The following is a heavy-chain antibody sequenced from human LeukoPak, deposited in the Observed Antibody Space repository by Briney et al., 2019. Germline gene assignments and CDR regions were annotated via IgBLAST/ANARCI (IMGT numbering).Heavy chain of an antibody. CDR2: ISRNSGRI. J-gene: IGHJ6*02. D-gene: IGHD2-2*01. CDR1: AYNFDDYA. Sequence: GGSLRLSCAASAYNFDDYAIRWVRQAPGKGLEWVSGISRNSGRIGYAPSVKGRFTISRDNAKSSLYLQMTSLTAEDTALYYCVSFGDNRECQDGMDVWGQGTTVTVSS. CDR3: VSFGDNRECQDGMDV. V-gene: IGHV3-9*01.